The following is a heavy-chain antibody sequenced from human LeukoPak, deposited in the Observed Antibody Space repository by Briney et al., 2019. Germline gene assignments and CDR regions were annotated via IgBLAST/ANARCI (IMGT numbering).Heavy chain of an antibody. CDR3: ARGAPDFWSVYYMDV. CDR1: GYTFTSYD. D-gene: IGHD3-3*01. J-gene: IGHJ6*03. V-gene: IGHV1-8*03. CDR2: MNPNSGNT. Sequence: ASVKVSCKASGYTFTSYDINWVRQATGQGLEWMGWMNPNSGNTGYAQKFQGRVTITRNTSISTAYMELSSLRTEDTAVYYCARGAPDFWSVYYMDVWGKGTTVTVSS.